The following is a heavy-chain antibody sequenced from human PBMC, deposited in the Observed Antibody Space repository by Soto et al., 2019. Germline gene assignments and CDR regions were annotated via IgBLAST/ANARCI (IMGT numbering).Heavy chain of an antibody. CDR3: ARVELDVTSYYYYYGMDV. J-gene: IGHJ6*02. V-gene: IGHV4-39*01. Sequence: PSETLSLTCTVSGGSISSSSYYWGWILQPPGKGLEWIGSIYYSGSTYYNPSLKGRVTISVDTSKNQFSLKLSSVTAADTAVYYCARVELDVTSYYYYYGMDVWGQGTTVTVSS. D-gene: IGHD1-1*01. CDR2: IYYSGST. CDR1: GGSISSSSYY.